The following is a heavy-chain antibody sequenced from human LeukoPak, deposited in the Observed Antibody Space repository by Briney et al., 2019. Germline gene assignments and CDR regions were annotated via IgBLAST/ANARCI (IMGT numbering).Heavy chain of an antibody. CDR2: IYYSGST. Sequence: PSETLSLTCTVSGGSISSYYWSWIRQPPGKGLEWIGSIYYSGSTYYNPSLKSRVTISVDTSKNQFSLKLSSVTAADTAVYYCARDRAGSGSYTVDYWGQGTLVTVSS. J-gene: IGHJ4*02. CDR3: ARDRAGSGSYTVDY. V-gene: IGHV4-59*12. CDR1: GGSISSYY. D-gene: IGHD3-10*01.